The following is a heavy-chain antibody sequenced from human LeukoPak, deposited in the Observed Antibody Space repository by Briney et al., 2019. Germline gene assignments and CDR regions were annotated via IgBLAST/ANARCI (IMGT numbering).Heavy chain of an antibody. Sequence: PGGSLRLSCAASGFTFSSYSMNWVRQAPGKGLEWVSAISGSGGSTYYADSVKGRFTISRDNSKNTLYLQMNSLRAEDTAVYYCAKVGPAAPRLGFVDYWGQGTLVTVSS. V-gene: IGHV3-23*01. CDR2: ISGSGGST. J-gene: IGHJ4*02. CDR3: AKVGPAAPRLGFVDY. CDR1: GFTFSSYS. D-gene: IGHD2-2*01.